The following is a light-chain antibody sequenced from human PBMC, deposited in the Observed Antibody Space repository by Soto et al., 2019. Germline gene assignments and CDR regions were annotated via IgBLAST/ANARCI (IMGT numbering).Light chain of an antibody. CDR2: GAS. CDR1: QSVSSAY. CDR3: KPYGTSPPSVP. V-gene: IGKV3-20*01. J-gene: IGKJ5*01. Sequence: ENVLKKSVGALSLYPGERVTLSCRASQSVSSAYLAWYKQKRGQAPRLLIYGASNRATGIPDRFSGSGSGTDFTLTISRLEPEEFAVYYCKPYGTSPPSVPSGQGTRLEIK.